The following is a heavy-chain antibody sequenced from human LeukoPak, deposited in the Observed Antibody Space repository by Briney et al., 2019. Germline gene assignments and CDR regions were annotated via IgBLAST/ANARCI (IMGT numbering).Heavy chain of an antibody. CDR3: ASHGGGGFDY. CDR1: GGSISSSSYY. Sequence: SETLSLTCTVSGGSISSSSYYWGWIRQPPGKGLEWIGSIYYSGSTYYNPSLKSRVTISVDTSKNQFSLKLGSVTAADTAVYYCASHGGGGFDYWGQGTLVTVSS. D-gene: IGHD3-16*01. J-gene: IGHJ4*02. V-gene: IGHV4-39*01. CDR2: IYYSGST.